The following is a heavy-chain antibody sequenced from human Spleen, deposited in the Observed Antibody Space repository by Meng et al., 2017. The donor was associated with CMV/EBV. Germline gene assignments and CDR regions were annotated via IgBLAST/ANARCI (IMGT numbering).Heavy chain of an antibody. CDR3: ARGRKVVITTMNYWYFDL. D-gene: IGHD3-22*01. CDR2: INHSRST. CDR1: GSFSGDY. V-gene: IGHV4-34*01. J-gene: IGHJ2*01. Sequence: GSFSGDYCSSLRQPPVQGLEWLGAINHSRSTNYPPSLQSRVTISVDTSKNQFSLKLSSVTAADTAVYYCARGRKVVITTMNYWYFDLWGRGTLVTVSS.